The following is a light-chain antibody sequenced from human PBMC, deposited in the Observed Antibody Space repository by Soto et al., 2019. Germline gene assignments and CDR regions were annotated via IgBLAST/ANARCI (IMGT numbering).Light chain of an antibody. CDR3: QQYNNWPPIT. V-gene: IGKV3-15*01. Sequence: EIVMTQSPATLSVSPGERATLSCRASQSVSSNLAWYQQKPGQAPRLLIYGASTRATGIPARFSGSGSGTECTLTISSLQSEDFAVYDCQQYNNWPPITFCQGTRLEIK. J-gene: IGKJ5*01. CDR1: QSVSSN. CDR2: GAS.